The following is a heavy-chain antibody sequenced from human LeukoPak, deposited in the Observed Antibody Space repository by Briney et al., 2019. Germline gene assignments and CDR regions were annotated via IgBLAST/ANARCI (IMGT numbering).Heavy chain of an antibody. CDR3: AKSPDTWNYGFLEY. Sequence: GGSLRLSCAASGLTFSRYGMYWVRQAPGKGLEWVALISYDKSHRYYADSVKGRFTISRDNSKNTMYLQMNSLRAEDTAVYYCAKSPDTWNYGFLEYWGQGTLVTVSS. D-gene: IGHD1-7*01. J-gene: IGHJ4*02. CDR2: ISYDKSHR. CDR1: GLTFSRYG. V-gene: IGHV3-30*18.